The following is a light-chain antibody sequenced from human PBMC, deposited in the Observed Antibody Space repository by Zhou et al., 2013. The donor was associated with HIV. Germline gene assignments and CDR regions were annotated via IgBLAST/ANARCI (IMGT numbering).Light chain of an antibody. CDR1: QSISSS. V-gene: IGKV1-33*01. CDR3: QQYDNFPLT. Sequence: DIQMTQTPSSLSASVGDRVTISCRTSQSISSSLNWYQQKPGKAPRLLIYAASTLQGGVPSRFSGSGTGTHFTFTISSLQPEDFATYYCQQYDNFPLTFGGGTRLEMK. J-gene: IGKJ4*01. CDR2: AAS.